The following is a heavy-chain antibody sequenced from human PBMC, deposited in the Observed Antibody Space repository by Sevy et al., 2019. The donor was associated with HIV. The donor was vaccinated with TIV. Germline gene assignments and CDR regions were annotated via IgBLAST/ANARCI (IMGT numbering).Heavy chain of an antibody. J-gene: IGHJ4*02. CDR2: IYYSGST. CDR3: AREGVVAAVVYY. V-gene: IGHV4-61*01. CDR1: GGSVSSGSYY. D-gene: IGHD2-15*01. Sequence: SETLSLTCTVSGGSVSSGSYYWSWIRQPPGKGLEWIGYIYYSGSTNYNPSLKSRVTISVDTSKNQFSLKLSSVTAADTAVYYCAREGVVAAVVYYWGQGTLVTVSS.